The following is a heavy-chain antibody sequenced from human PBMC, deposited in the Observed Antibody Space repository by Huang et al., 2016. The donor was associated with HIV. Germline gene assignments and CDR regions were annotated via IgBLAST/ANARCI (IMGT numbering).Heavy chain of an antibody. J-gene: IGHJ4*02. Sequence: QVQLVQSGAEVKKPGSSVKLSCQSSGGGSSSYAISWVRQAGGQGLGGRGGITPSFGTTAYAPRFQGRVTITADEATNTAYIELSSLEYDDTALYYCARSGPRWGLATIWTLVYWGQGTLVTVSS. CDR1: GGGSSSYA. D-gene: IGHD5-12*01. CDR3: ARSGPRWGLATIWTLVY. V-gene: IGHV1-69*13. CDR2: ITPSFGTT.